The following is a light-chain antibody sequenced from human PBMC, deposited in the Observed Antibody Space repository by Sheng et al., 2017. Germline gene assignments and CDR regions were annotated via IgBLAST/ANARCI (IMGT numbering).Light chain of an antibody. Sequence: NFMLTQPHSVSESPGKTVTISCTRSSGTIASNYVQWYQQRPGSSPTTVIYEFNQRPSGVPDRFSVSIDSSSNSASLTVSGLKAEDEADYYCQSYDTTNIWVFGGGTKLTVL. CDR2: EFN. V-gene: IGLV6-57*01. CDR1: SGTIASNY. J-gene: IGLJ3*02. CDR3: QSYDTTNIWV.